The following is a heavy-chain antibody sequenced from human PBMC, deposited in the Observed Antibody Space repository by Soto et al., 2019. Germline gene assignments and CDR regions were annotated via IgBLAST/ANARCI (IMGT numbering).Heavy chain of an antibody. CDR2: INPGNGNT. V-gene: IGHV1-3*01. J-gene: IGHJ6*02. CDR1: GYTFSNFA. D-gene: IGHD3-10*01. Sequence: ASVKVSCKASGYTFSNFAMHWVRQAPGQRLEWMGWINPGNGNTKYSQTFQGRITITRDTSASTAYMELSSLRSEDTAVYYCARAVARGVKTIYYYYGMDVWGQGTTVTVSS. CDR3: ARAVARGVKTIYYYYGMDV.